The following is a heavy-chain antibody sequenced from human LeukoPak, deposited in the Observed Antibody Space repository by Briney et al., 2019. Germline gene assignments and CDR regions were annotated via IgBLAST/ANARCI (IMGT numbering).Heavy chain of an antibody. D-gene: IGHD4-17*01. Sequence: PGGSLRLSCAASGFTFSSYWMHWVRQAPGKGLVWVSRINSDGSSTSYADSVKGRFTISRNNAKNTLYLQMNSLRAEDTAVYYCATDDYGDYVEFDYWGQGTLVTVSS. CDR3: ATDDYGDYVEFDY. V-gene: IGHV3-74*01. CDR2: INSDGSST. J-gene: IGHJ4*02. CDR1: GFTFSSYW.